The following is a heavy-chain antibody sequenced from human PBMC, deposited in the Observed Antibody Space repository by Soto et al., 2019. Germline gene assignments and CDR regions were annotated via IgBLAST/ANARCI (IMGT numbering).Heavy chain of an antibody. J-gene: IGHJ6*02. CDR1: GFTFSGSA. CDR3: TRRDDGSGYSYYAMDV. CDR2: IRSKANSYAT. Sequence: EVQLVESGGGLVQPGGSLKLSCAASGFTFSGSAIHWVRQASGKGLEWVGRIRSKANSYATACAASMKGRFTISRDDSKNTAYLQMNSVKTEDTAVYYCTRRDDGSGYSYYAMDVWGQGTTVTVSS. V-gene: IGHV3-73*02. D-gene: IGHD3-10*01.